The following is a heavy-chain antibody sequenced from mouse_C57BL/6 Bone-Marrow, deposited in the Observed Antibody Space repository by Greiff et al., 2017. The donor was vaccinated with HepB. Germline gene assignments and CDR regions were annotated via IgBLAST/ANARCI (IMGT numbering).Heavy chain of an antibody. J-gene: IGHJ1*03. Sequence: VKLVESGAELARPGASVKLSCKASGYTFTSYGISWVKQRTGQGLEWIGEIYPRSGNTYYNEKFKGKATLTADKSSSTAYMELRSLTSEDSAVYFCARGNYDGYYVWYFDVWGTGTTVTVSS. CDR3: ARGNYDGYYVWYFDV. V-gene: IGHV1-81*01. D-gene: IGHD2-3*01. CDR2: IYPRSGNT. CDR1: GYTFTSYG.